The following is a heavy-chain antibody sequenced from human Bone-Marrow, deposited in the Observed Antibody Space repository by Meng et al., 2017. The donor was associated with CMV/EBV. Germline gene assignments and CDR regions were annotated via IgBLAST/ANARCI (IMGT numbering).Heavy chain of an antibody. CDR3: ARDGGRVPAASYYYYGMDV. J-gene: IGHJ6*02. CDR1: GYTFASYG. V-gene: IGHV1-18*01. Sequence: ASVKVSCKASGYTFASYGVSWVRQAPGQGLECLGWISAYNGNTNYAQKLQGRVTMTTDTSTSTAYMELRSLRSDDTAVYYCARDGGRVPAASYYYYGMDVWGQGTTVTVSS. D-gene: IGHD2-2*01. CDR2: ISAYNGNT.